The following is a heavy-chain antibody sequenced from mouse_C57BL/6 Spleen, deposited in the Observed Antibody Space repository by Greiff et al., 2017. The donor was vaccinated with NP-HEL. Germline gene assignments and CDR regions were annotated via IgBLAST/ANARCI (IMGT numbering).Heavy chain of an antibody. CDR2: IHPNSGST. J-gene: IGHJ1*03. Sequence: VQLQQPGEELGRPEASVKLSCKASGYTFTSYWMHWVKQRPGQGLEWIGMIHPNSGSTNYNEKFKSKATLTVDKSSSTAYMQLSSLTSEDSAVYYCAREYFDVWGTGTTVTVSS. CDR3: AREYFDV. CDR1: GYTFTSYW. V-gene: IGHV1-64*01.